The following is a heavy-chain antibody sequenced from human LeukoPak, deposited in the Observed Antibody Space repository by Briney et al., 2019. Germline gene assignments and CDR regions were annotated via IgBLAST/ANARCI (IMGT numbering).Heavy chain of an antibody. CDR3: ARDCSSTICLDY. D-gene: IGHD2-2*01. CDR1: GFTFSSYS. CDR2: ISSSSSYI. V-gene: IGHV3-21*01. J-gene: IGHJ4*02. Sequence: PGGSLRLSCAASGFTFSSYSMNWVRQAPGKGLEWVSSISSSSSYIYYADSVKGRFTISRDNAKNSLYLQMNSLRAEDTAVYYCARDCSSTICLDYWGQGTLVTVSS.